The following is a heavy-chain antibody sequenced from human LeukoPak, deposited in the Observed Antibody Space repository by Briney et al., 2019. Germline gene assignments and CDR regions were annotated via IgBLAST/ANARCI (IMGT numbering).Heavy chain of an antibody. CDR1: GFIVSTND. D-gene: IGHD3-10*01. CDR3: ARESRFGEAFFDY. Sequence: GGSLRLSCAASGFIVSTNDRSWVRQAPGKGLEWVSITYSDGGTYYAESVKGRFTICRDNSKNTLYLQMNRLRAEDTAVYYCARESRFGEAFFDYWGQGTLVTVSS. V-gene: IGHV3-53*01. J-gene: IGHJ4*02. CDR2: TYSDGGT.